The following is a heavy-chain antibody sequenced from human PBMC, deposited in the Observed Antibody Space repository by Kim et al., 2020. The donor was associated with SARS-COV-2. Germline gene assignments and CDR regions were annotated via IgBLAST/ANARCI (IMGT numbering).Heavy chain of an antibody. Sequence: GGSLRLSCAASGFTFKTYWMHWVRQAPGKGLVWVSRINPDGTSTSYADSVKGRFTISRDNVKNTLFLEMNSLRGEETALYFCARGFDSYGGLASDIWGQGTVVTVSS. D-gene: IGHD2-21*02. CDR2: INPDGTST. CDR3: ARGFDSYGGLASDI. V-gene: IGHV3-74*01. J-gene: IGHJ3*02. CDR1: GFTFKTYW.